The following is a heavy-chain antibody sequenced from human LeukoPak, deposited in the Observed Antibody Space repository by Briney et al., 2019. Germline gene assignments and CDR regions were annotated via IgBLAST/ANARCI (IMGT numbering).Heavy chain of an antibody. CDR2: ISISGDTI. CDR1: GFTFSDFE. D-gene: IGHD3-16*01. J-gene: IGHJ4*02. Sequence: GGSLRLACAASGFTFSDFEMSWVRQAPGKGLEWVSYISISGDTIYYADSVKGRFTISRDNAKNSLNLQMNSLRAEETAVYYCASKHWGLKRDYWGQGTLVTVSP. CDR3: ASKHWGLKRDY. V-gene: IGHV3-48*03.